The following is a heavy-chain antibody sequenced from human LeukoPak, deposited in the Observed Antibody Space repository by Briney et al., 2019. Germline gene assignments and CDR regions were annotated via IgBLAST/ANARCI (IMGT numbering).Heavy chain of an antibody. V-gene: IGHV3-74*01. CDR2: VNRDGSST. CDR1: GFTFSTYW. J-gene: IGHJ4*02. Sequence: GGALRLSCAASGFTFSTYWMHWVRQAPGKGLVWGLRVNRDGSSTSYADSVKGRFTISRDNAKNTLYLQINSLRVDDTAVYYCASTPRRPDLSGSGSLSYWGQGTLVTVSS. D-gene: IGHD3-10*01. CDR3: ASTPRRPDLSGSGSLSY.